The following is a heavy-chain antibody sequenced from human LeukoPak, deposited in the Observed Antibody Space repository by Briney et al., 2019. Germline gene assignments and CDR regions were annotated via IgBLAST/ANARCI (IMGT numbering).Heavy chain of an antibody. V-gene: IGHV3-21*01. D-gene: IGHD3-16*02. J-gene: IGHJ4*02. Sequence: GGSLRLSCVASAFTFRTYSMHWVRQAPGKGLEWVSSISGSTSYIYYADSVRGRFTISRDNAKNSLYLQMNSLRAEDTAAYYCARGSDFVWGSYRPYFDYWGQGTLVTVSS. CDR2: ISGSTSYI. CDR1: AFTFRTYS. CDR3: ARGSDFVWGSYRPYFDY.